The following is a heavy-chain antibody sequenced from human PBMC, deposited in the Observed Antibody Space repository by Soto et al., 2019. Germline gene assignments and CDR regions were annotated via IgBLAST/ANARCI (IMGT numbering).Heavy chain of an antibody. J-gene: IGHJ4*02. V-gene: IGHV3-11*01. CDR1: GFTFSGYD. CDR3: ASLYWYRSVY. Sequence: QVQLVESGGGLVKPGESLRLSCAASGFTFSGYDMTWVRQAPGKGLEWVSYISYTGRDTFYGESVKGRFAISRDNAKNSVYLQMYSLRAEDTAVYFCASLYWYRSVYWGQGTPVTVSS. D-gene: IGHD6-25*01. CDR2: ISYTGRDT.